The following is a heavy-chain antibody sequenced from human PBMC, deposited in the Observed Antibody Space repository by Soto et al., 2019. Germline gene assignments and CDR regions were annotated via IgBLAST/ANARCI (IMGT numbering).Heavy chain of an antibody. CDR3: ARVRRNDASDYYGMDV. J-gene: IGHJ6*02. V-gene: IGHV3-48*02. CDR2: ISSGSTTI. D-gene: IGHD1-1*01. CDR1: VLTFSTST. Sequence: QPGWSLRLSCESSVLTFSTSTMKWVRQAPGKGLEWVSYISSGSTTIYYADSVRGRFTISRDNAKNSLFLQMNSLGDDDTAVYYCARVRRNDASDYYGMDVWGHGTTVTVSS.